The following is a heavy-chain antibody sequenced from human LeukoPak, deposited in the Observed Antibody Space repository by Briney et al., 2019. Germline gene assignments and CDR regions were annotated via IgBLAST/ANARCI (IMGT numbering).Heavy chain of an antibody. Sequence: GGSLRLSCAASGFTFTSYDMNWVRQAPGKGLEWVSAISGSSTYIYYAESVKGRFTISRDNAKNSLYLQMDSLRAEDTAVYYRARFVGPAKKQYFDYWGQGILVTVSS. CDR1: GFTFTSYD. J-gene: IGHJ4*02. V-gene: IGHV3-21*06. D-gene: IGHD6-19*01. CDR3: ARFVGPAKKQYFDY. CDR2: ISGSSTYI.